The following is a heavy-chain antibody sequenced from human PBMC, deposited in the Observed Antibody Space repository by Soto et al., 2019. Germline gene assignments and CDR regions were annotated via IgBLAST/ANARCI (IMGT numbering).Heavy chain of an antibody. CDR1: GGSISSGDYY. Sequence: SETLSLTCTVSGGSISSGDYYWGWIRQPPGKGLEWIGYIYYSGSTYCNPSLKSRVTISVDTSKNQFSLKLSSVTAADTAVYYCARVLMTTVTNFDYWGQGTLVTVS. V-gene: IGHV4-30-4*01. D-gene: IGHD4-4*01. CDR2: IYYSGST. CDR3: ARVLMTTVTNFDY. J-gene: IGHJ4*02.